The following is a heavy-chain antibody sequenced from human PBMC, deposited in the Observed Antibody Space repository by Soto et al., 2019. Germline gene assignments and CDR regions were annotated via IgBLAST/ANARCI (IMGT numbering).Heavy chain of an antibody. CDR1: GFTFSSYA. J-gene: IGHJ4*02. V-gene: IGHV3-23*01. CDR2: VSGSGGST. D-gene: IGHD1-26*01. CDR3: ARRGSGSYYDY. Sequence: EVQLLESGGGLVQPGGSLRLSCAASGFTFSSYAMSWVRQAPVKGLEWVSAVSGSGGSTYYADSVKGRFTISRDNSKTTLYLQMNSLRAEDTAVYYCARRGSGSYYDYWGQGTLVTVSS.